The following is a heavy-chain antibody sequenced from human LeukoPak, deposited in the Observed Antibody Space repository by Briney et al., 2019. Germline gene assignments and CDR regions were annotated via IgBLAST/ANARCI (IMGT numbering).Heavy chain of an antibody. D-gene: IGHD1-1*01. CDR1: GFAFSSYG. CDR2: ISYDGSNK. Sequence: PGRSLRLSCAASGFAFSSYGMHWVRQAPGKGLEWVALISYDGSNKYYADYVKGRFTISRDNSKNSLFVQMNSLRAEDTAVYFCAKSRSGSANWALQIFDNWGQGTLVTVSS. J-gene: IGHJ4*02. CDR3: AKSRSGSANWALQIFDN. V-gene: IGHV3-30*18.